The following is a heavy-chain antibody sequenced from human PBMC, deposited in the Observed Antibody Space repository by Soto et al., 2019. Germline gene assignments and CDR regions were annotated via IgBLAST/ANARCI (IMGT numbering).Heavy chain of an antibody. Sequence: QVQLQESGPGLVKPSQTLSLTCTVSGGSISSGGYYWSWIRQHPGKGLEWVGYIFYSGTPYYNPSIKSRVTISVDKSKNQLSLKPSSVTAADTAVYYCARSVDPWGQGTLVTVSP. V-gene: IGHV4-31*03. J-gene: IGHJ5*02. CDR3: ARSVDP. CDR1: GGSISSGGYY. CDR2: IFYSGTP.